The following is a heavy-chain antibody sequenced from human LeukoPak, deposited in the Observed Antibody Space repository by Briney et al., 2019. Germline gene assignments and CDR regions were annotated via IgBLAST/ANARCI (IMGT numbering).Heavy chain of an antibody. V-gene: IGHV1-2*02. J-gene: IGHJ4*02. CDR1: GYTFTGYY. D-gene: IGHD3-10*01. CDR2: INPNSGGT. Sequence: GASVKVSCKASGYTFTGYYMHWVRQAPGRGLEWMGWINPNSGGTNYAQKFQGRVTMTRDTSISTAYMELSRLRSDDTAVYYCAREQMVRGDTYQGVDYWGQGTLVTVSS. CDR3: AREQMVRGDTYQGVDY.